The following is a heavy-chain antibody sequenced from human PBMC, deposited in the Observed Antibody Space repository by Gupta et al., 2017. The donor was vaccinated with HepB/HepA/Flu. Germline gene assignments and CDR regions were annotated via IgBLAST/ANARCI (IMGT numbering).Heavy chain of an antibody. CDR2: IYYSGST. Sequence: GLEWIGSIYYSGSTYYNPSLKSRVTISVDTSKNQFSLKLSSVTAADTAVYYCARHNSGSLRGFDYWGQGTLVTVSS. CDR3: ARHNSGSLRGFDY. D-gene: IGHD1-26*01. V-gene: IGHV4-39*01. J-gene: IGHJ4*02.